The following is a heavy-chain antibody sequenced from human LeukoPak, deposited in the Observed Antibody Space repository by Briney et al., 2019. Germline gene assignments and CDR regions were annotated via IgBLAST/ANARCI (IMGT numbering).Heavy chain of an antibody. V-gene: IGHV4-59*01. J-gene: IGHJ3*02. CDR1: GGSISSYY. D-gene: IGHD6-13*01. CDR3: ARTFLSSSWFNRADAFDI. CDR2: IYYSGST. Sequence: PSETLSLTCTVSGGSISSYYWSWIRQPPGKGLEWIGYIYYSGSTNYNPSLKSRVTISVDTSKNQFSLKLSSVTAADTAVYYCARTFLSSSWFNRADAFDIWGQGTMVTVSS.